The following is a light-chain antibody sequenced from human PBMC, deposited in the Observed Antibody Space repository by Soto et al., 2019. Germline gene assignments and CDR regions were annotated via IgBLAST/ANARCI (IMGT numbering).Light chain of an antibody. Sequence: DIQLTQSPSFLSASVGDRVTITCRASQAISSYLAWYQQKPGKPPKLLIYGASTLQSDVPSRFSGSGSGTEFTLTVSSLQAEDSATYYCQQFNDYPLTVGGGTKGDIK. CDR3: QQFNDYPLT. V-gene: IGKV1-9*01. J-gene: IGKJ4*01. CDR2: GAS. CDR1: QAISSY.